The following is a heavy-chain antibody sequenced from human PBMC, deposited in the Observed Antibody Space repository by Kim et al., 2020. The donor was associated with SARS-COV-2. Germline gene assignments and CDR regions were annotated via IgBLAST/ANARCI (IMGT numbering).Heavy chain of an antibody. CDR1: GGSISSSSYY. D-gene: IGHD3-16*02. CDR3: ARLPYDYVWGSYRFPVDWYFDL. Sequence: SETLSLTCTVSGGSISSSSYYWGWVRQPPGKGLEWIGSIYYSGSTYYNPSLKSRVTISVDTSKNQFSLKLSSVTAADTAVYYCARLPYDYVWGSYRFPVDWYFDLWGRGTLVTVSS. V-gene: IGHV4-39*01. CDR2: IYYSGST. J-gene: IGHJ2*01.